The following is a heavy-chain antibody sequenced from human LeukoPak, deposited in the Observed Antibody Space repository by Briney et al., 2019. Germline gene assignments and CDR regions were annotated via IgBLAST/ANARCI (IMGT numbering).Heavy chain of an antibody. V-gene: IGHV4-4*08. CDR1: DDSITMYY. Sequence: SETLSLTCSVSDDSITMYYWTWIRQPPGKGLEWIGRIYTSGSTNYNPSLKSRVTISVDTSKNQFSLKLSSVTAADTAVYYCAREDYGDYVDYYYYYMDVWGKGTTVTISS. D-gene: IGHD4-17*01. CDR3: AREDYGDYVDYYYYYMDV. J-gene: IGHJ6*03. CDR2: IYTSGST.